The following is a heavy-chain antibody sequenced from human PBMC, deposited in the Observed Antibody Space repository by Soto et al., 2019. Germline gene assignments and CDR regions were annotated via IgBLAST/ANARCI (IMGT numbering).Heavy chain of an antibody. V-gene: IGHV3-30*18. CDR2: ISYDGSNK. CDR1: GFTFSSYG. Sequence: QVQLVESGGGVVQPGRSLRLSCAASGFTFSSYGMHWVRQAPGKGLEWVAVISYDGSNKYYADSVKGRFTISRDNSKNTLYLQMNSLRAEDTAVYYCAKGKTSRANVYTDYGMDVWGQGTTVTVFS. J-gene: IGHJ6*02. CDR3: AKGKTSRANVYTDYGMDV. D-gene: IGHD5-18*01.